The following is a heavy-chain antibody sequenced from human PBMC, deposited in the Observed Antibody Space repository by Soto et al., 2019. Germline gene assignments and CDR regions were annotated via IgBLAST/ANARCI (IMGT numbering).Heavy chain of an antibody. CDR1: GGSISSYD. CDR2: IYYSGIT. D-gene: IGHD4-17*01. J-gene: IGHJ5*02. CDR3: ARGKLTTAGGGFDP. Sequence: SETLSLTCTVSGGSISSYDCSWIRQPPGKGLEWIGYIYYSGITNYNPSLKSRVTISVDTSKNQFSLKLSSVTAADTAVYYCARGKLTTAGGGFDPWGQGTLVTLSS. V-gene: IGHV4-59*01.